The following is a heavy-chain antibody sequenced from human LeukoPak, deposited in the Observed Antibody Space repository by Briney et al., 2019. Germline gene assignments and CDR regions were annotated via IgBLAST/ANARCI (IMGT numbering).Heavy chain of an antibody. CDR3: ATTSNAPGNY. D-gene: IGHD6-6*01. CDR1: GFTFSSYA. V-gene: IGHV3-64*01. J-gene: IGHJ4*02. Sequence: GGSLRLSCAASGFTFSSYALHWVRQAPGKGLEYVSAISSNGGSTYYATSVKGRFTISRDNSKNTLYLQMGSLRAEDMAVYYCATTSNAPGNYWGQGTLVTVSS. CDR2: ISSNGGST.